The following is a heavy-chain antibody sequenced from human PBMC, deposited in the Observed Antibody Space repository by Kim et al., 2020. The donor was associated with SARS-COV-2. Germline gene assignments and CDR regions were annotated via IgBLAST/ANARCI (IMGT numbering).Heavy chain of an antibody. CDR2: IYYSGST. CDR1: GGSISSSSYY. CDR3: ARKRGRLGGFDY. Sequence: SETLSLTCTVSGGSISSSSYYWGWIRQPPGKGLEWIGSIYYSGSTYYNPSLKSRVTISVDTSKNQFSLKLSSVTAADTAVYYCARKRGRLGGFDYWGQGT. D-gene: IGHD5-12*01. J-gene: IGHJ4*02. V-gene: IGHV4-39*01.